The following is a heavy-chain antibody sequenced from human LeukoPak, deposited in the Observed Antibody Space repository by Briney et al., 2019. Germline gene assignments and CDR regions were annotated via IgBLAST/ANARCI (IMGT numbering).Heavy chain of an antibody. CDR2: INSAGSTT. CDR3: ASSYGSGRFDP. D-gene: IGHD3-10*01. Sequence: GGSLRLSCAASGFTFSSYWMHWVRQAPGKGLVWVSLINSAGSTTTYADSVKGRFTISRDNAKNTLYLQMNSLRAEDTAVYYCASSYGSGRFDPWGQGTLVTVSS. V-gene: IGHV3-74*01. J-gene: IGHJ5*02. CDR1: GFTFSSYW.